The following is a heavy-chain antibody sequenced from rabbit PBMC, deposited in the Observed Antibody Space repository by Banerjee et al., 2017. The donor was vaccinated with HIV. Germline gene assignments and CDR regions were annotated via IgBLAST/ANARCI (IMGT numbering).Heavy chain of an antibody. CDR2: IYTTSSGDT. D-gene: IGHD4-2*01. V-gene: IGHV1S40*01. Sequence: QSLEESGGDLVKPGASLTLTCTASGFSFSSSYWICWVRQAPGKGLEWIACIYTTSSGDTYYASWAKGRFTISNASSTTMTLQVTSLTAADTATYFCARDAGYAGSNLWGPGTLVTVS. CDR3: ARDAGYAGSNL. J-gene: IGHJ4*01. CDR1: GFSFSSSYW.